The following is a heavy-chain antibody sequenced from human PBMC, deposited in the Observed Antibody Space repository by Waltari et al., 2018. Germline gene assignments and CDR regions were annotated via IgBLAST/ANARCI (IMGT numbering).Heavy chain of an antibody. CDR1: GFTFSSHS. V-gene: IGHV3-21*01. J-gene: IGHJ4*02. D-gene: IGHD2-21*01. Sequence: EVQLVESGGGLVKPGGSLRLSCAASGFTFSSHSMNWVRQAPGKGLEWVSSIGGNSNSMFHADSVKGRFTISRDNAKNSLYLQMNSLTAEDTAVYYCAREGGGDYLEGFDYWGQGTLVTVSS. CDR2: IGGNSNSM. CDR3: AREGGGDYLEGFDY.